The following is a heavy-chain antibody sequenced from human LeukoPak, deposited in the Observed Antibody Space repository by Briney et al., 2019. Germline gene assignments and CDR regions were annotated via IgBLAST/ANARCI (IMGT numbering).Heavy chain of an antibody. CDR1: GGSISSYC. J-gene: IGHJ4*02. CDR2: IYYSGST. V-gene: IGHV4-59*01. D-gene: IGHD3-22*01. CDR3: ARDGPGDSSGYYYY. Sequence: SQTLSLTCTVSGGSISSYCWSWIRQPPGKGLEWIGYIYYSGSTNCNPSLKSRVTISVDTSKNQFSLKLSSVTAADTAVYYCARDGPGDSSGYYYYWGQGTLVTVSS.